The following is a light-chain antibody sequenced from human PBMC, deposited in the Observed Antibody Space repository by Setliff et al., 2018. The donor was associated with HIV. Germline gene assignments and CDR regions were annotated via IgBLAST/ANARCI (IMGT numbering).Light chain of an antibody. CDR2: EVT. J-gene: IGLJ1*01. CDR3: CSYAGSSTYV. CDR1: SSDVGSYNL. V-gene: IGLV2-23*02. Sequence: QSVLTQPASVSGSPGQSITISRTGSSSDVGSYNLVSWYQQHPGKAPKLMIYEVTERPSGVSNRFSGSKSATTASLTISGLQAEDEADYYCCSYAGSSTYVFGTGTKVTV.